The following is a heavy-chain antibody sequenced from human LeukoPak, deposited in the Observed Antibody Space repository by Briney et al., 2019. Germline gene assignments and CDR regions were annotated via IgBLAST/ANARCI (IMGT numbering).Heavy chain of an antibody. CDR1: GYTFTGYY. D-gene: IGHD7-27*01. J-gene: IGHJ4*02. V-gene: IGHV1-2*02. Sequence: GASVKVSCKASGYTFTGYYMHWVRQAPGQGLEWMGWINPNSGGTNYAQKFQGRVTMTRDTSISTAYMELSRLRSDDTAVYYRARDFSSTSNWELDYWGQGTLVTVSS. CDR3: ARDFSSTSNWELDY. CDR2: INPNSGGT.